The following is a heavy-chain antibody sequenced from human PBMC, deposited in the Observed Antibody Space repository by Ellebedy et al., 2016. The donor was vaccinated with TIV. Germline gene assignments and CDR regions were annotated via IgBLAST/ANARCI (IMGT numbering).Heavy chain of an antibody. J-gene: IGHJ4*02. Sequence: PGGSLRLSCAASGFTFSSYPMNWVRQAPGKGLEWVSAISDTVGSTYYADSVKGRFTISRDKSKNTLYLQMNSLRAEDTAVYFCGTVATTFDYWGQGTLVTVSS. CDR1: GFTFSSYP. CDR3: GTVATTFDY. V-gene: IGHV3-23*01. D-gene: IGHD5-24*01. CDR2: ISDTVGST.